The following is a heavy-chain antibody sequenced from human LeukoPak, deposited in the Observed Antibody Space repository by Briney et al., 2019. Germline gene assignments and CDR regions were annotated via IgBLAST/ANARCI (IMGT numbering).Heavy chain of an antibody. CDR1: GFTFSSYW. CDR2: IGQDGSEK. J-gene: IGHJ4*02. D-gene: IGHD6-13*01. V-gene: IGHV3-7*01. CDR3: ARTVRWSDYFDY. Sequence: GGSLRLSCAASGFTFSSYWMSWVRQAPGKGLEWVATIGQDGSEKFYVDSVKGRFTISRDNAKNSLFLQIYSLRAEDTSAYYCARTVRWSDYFDYWGQGALVTVSS.